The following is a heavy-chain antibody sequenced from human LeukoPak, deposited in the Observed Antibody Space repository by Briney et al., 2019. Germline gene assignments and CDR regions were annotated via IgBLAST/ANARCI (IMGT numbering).Heavy chain of an antibody. CDR2: IIPILGTA. CDR3: ATKRGYSYGSPH. J-gene: IGHJ4*02. V-gene: IGHV1-69*13. CDR1: GGTFSSYA. Sequence: SVKVSCKASGGTFSSYAISWVRQAPGQGLEWMGGIIPILGTANYAQKFQGRVMITADESTSTAYMELSSLRSEDTAVYYCATKRGYSYGSPHWGQGTLVTVSS. D-gene: IGHD5-18*01.